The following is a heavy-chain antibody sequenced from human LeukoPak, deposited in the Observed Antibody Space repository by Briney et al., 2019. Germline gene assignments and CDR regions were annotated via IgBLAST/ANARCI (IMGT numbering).Heavy chain of an antibody. V-gene: IGHV3-74*01. J-gene: IGHJ4*02. Sequence: GGSLRLSCAASGFTFSSYWMHWVRQAPGKGLMWVSRISSDASSILYADSVKGRFTICRDNAKNTLYLQMNSLRAEDTAVYYCATLGPPIYWGQGTLVTVSS. CDR1: GFTFSSYW. CDR2: ISSDASSI. CDR3: ATLGPPIY.